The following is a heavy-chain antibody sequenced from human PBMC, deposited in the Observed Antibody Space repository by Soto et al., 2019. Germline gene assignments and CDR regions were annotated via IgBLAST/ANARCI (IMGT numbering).Heavy chain of an antibody. CDR2: ISSSGSTI. CDR1: GFTFSSYE. D-gene: IGHD6-13*01. CDR3: ARAAAGHFDY. J-gene: IGHJ4*02. Sequence: GGSLRLSCAASGFTFSSYEMNWVRQAPGKGLEWVSYISSSGSTIYYADSVKGRFTISRDNAKNSLYLQMNSLRAEDTAVYYCARAAAGHFDYWFQGTLVTVSS. V-gene: IGHV3-48*03.